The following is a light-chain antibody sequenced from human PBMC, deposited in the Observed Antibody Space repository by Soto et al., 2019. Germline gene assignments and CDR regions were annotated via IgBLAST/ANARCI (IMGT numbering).Light chain of an antibody. J-gene: IGLJ3*02. CDR3: QAYDYSLTAFV. Sequence: QAVVTQPPSVSGAPGQRVTISCTGNNSNLGAGYDVHWYQQLPGAAPKLVISGNRNRPSGVPERFSGSKSGTSASLAITGLQAEDEADYYCQAYDYSLTAFVFGGGTKVTVL. CDR2: GNR. CDR1: NSNLGAGYD. V-gene: IGLV1-40*01.